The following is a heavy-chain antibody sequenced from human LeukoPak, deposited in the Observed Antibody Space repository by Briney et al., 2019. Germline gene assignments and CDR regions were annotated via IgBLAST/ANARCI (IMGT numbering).Heavy chain of an antibody. D-gene: IGHD4-11*01. J-gene: IGHJ4*02. CDR3: ARWGNDYSQFDS. Sequence: GGSLRLSCAASGFTFSSYSMNWVRQAPGKGLEWVSYISSSSSTIYYADSAKGRFTISRDNAKNSLFLQMNSLRTEDTAVYFCARWGNDYSQFDSWGQGTLVTVS. CDR1: GFTFSSYS. V-gene: IGHV3-48*01. CDR2: ISSSSSTI.